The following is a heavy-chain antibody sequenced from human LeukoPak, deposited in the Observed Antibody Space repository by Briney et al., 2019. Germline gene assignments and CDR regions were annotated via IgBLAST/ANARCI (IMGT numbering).Heavy chain of an antibody. CDR3: AKDELHYYDSSGYS. CDR2: ISGSGGST. J-gene: IGHJ5*02. CDR1: GFTFSSYA. V-gene: IGHV3-23*01. D-gene: IGHD3-22*01. Sequence: GGSLRLSCEASGFTFSSYATSWVRQAPGKGLEWVSAISGSGGSTYYADSVKGRFTISRDNSKNTLYLQMNSLRAEDTAVYYCAKDELHYYDSSGYSWGQGTLVTVSS.